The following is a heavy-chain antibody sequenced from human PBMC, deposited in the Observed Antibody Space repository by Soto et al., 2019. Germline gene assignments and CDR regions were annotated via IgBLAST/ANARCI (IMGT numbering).Heavy chain of an antibody. CDR2: IYYSGNT. D-gene: IGHD3-16*01. V-gene: IGHV4-30-4*01. Sequence: PSETLSLTCTVSGGSTSSDNYWSFIRQPPGKGLEWIGHIYYSGNTDYNPSLKSRLAISIDTSMNQFSLKLSSVTAADTAVYFCAREGGESSDGLYYFDSWGQGSLVTVSS. CDR1: GGSTSSDNY. J-gene: IGHJ4*02. CDR3: AREGGESSDGLYYFDS.